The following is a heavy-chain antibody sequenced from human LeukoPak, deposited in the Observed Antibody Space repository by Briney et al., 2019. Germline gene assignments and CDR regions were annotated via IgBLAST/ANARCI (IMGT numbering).Heavy chain of an antibody. CDR3: ASRYYYGSGSSTPYYGMDV. V-gene: IGHV1-8*01. Sequence: ASVKVSCKASGYTFTSYDINWVREATGRGLEWMGWMNPNSGNTGYAQKFQGRVTMTRNTSISTAYMELSSLRSEDTAVHYCASRYYYGSGSSTPYYGMDVWGQGTTVTVSS. J-gene: IGHJ6*02. CDR1: GYTFTSYD. CDR2: MNPNSGNT. D-gene: IGHD3-10*01.